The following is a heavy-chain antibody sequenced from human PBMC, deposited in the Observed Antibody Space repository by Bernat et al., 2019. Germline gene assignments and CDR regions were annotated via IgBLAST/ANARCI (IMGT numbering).Heavy chain of an antibody. D-gene: IGHD5-18*01. CDR2: ISSSGSTI. J-gene: IGHJ6*03. Sequence: EVQLVESGGGLVQPGGSLRLSCAASGFTFSSYEMNWVRQAPGKGLEWVSYISSSGSTIYYADYVKGRFTISRDNAKNSLYLQMNSLRAEDTAVYYCARGDTAALFDYYYYMDVWGKGTTVTVSS. CDR1: GFTFSSYE. CDR3: ARGDTAALFDYYYYMDV. V-gene: IGHV3-48*03.